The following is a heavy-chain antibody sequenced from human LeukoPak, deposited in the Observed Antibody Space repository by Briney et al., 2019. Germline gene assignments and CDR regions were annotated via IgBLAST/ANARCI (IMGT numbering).Heavy chain of an antibody. Sequence: PGGSLRLSCAASGFTVSSNYMSWVRQAPGKGLEWVSVIYSGGSTYYADSVKGRFTISRDNSKNTLYLQMNSLRAEDTAVYYCAKAPTGYYKEFDYWGQGTLVTVSS. CDR3: AKAPTGYYKEFDY. CDR2: IYSGGST. D-gene: IGHD3-9*01. CDR1: GFTVSSNY. V-gene: IGHV3-53*01. J-gene: IGHJ4*02.